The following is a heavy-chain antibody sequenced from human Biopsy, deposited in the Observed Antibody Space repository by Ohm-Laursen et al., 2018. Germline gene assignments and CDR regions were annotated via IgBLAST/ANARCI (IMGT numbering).Heavy chain of an antibody. Sequence: SLRLSCAAAGFTFSSYAMTWVRQAPGKGLEWVSVINTSGGSTHYAVSVKGRFTTSRDNSKNTLYLRMNSLRAEDTAVYYCAKPADSYGSEFYFDYWGQGTLLTVSS. CDR2: INTSGGST. D-gene: IGHD4-17*01. V-gene: IGHV3-23*01. CDR3: AKPADSYGSEFYFDY. J-gene: IGHJ4*02. CDR1: GFTFSSYA.